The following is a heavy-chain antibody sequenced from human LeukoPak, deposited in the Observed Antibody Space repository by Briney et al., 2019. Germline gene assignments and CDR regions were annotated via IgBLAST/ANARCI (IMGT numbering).Heavy chain of an antibody. V-gene: IGHV3-23*01. CDR3: AKVSGGGLYYDGMDV. CDR1: GFDFSSNW. J-gene: IGHJ6*02. CDR2: ISGSGGTT. Sequence: SGGSLRLSCAASGFDFSSNWMHWVRQAPGKGLEWVSVISGSGGTTYYADSVKGRFTISRDSSKNTLYLQMNSLRAEDTAVYYCAKVSGGGLYYDGMDVWGQGTTVTVSS. D-gene: IGHD1-14*01.